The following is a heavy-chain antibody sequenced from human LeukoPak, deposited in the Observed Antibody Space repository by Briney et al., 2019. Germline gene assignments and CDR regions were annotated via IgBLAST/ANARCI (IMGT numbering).Heavy chain of an antibody. V-gene: IGHV4-4*09. Sequence: SETLSLTCTVSGGSISSYYWSWIRQPPGKGLEWIGYIYTSGSTNYNPSLKSRVTISVDTSKNQFSLKLSSVTAADTAVYYCARSSSWSYFDYWGQGTLVTVSS. CDR3: ARSSSWSYFDY. D-gene: IGHD6-13*01. CDR2: IYTSGST. J-gene: IGHJ4*02. CDR1: GGSISSYY.